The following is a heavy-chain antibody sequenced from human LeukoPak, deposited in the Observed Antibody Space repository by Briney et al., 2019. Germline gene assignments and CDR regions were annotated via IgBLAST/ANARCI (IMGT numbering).Heavy chain of an antibody. V-gene: IGHV3-21*01. J-gene: IGHJ3*02. CDR3: ARQGDYYDSSGYYYGRKDAFDI. CDR2: ISSSSSYI. Sequence: PGGSLRLSCAASGFTFSSYSMNWVRQAPGKGLEWVSSISSSSSYIYYADSVKGRFTISRDNAKNSLYLQINSLRAEDTAVYYCARQGDYYDSSGYYYGRKDAFDIWGQGTMVTVSS. D-gene: IGHD3-22*01. CDR1: GFTFSSYS.